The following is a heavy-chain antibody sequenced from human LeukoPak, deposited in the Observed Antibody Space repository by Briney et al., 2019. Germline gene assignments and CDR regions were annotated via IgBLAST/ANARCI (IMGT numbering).Heavy chain of an antibody. V-gene: IGHV4-31*03. CDR2: IYYSGST. CDR1: GGSISSGGYY. CDR3: ASSTNYYDSSGYYFFDY. J-gene: IGHJ4*02. Sequence: TLSLTCTVSGGSISSGGYYWSWIRQHPGKGLEWIGYIYYSGSTYYNPSLKSRVTISVDTSKNQFSLKLSSVTAADTAVYYCASSTNYYDSSGYYFFDYWGQGTLVTVSS. D-gene: IGHD3-22*01.